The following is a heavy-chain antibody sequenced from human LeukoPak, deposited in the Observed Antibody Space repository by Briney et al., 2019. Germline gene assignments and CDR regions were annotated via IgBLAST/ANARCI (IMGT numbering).Heavy chain of an antibody. CDR3: TTHDFWSGYYNFDY. Sequence: GGSIRFSCAASGFTFSNAWMSWVRQAPGKGLEWVGRIKSKTDGGTTDYAAPVKGRFTISRDDSKNTLYLQMNSLKTEDTAVYYCTTHDFWSGYYNFDYWGQGTLVTVSS. V-gene: IGHV3-15*01. J-gene: IGHJ4*02. D-gene: IGHD3-3*01. CDR1: GFTFSNAW. CDR2: IKSKTDGGTT.